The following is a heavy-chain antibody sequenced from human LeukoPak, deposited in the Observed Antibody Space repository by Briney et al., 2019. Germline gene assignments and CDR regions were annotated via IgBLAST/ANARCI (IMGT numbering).Heavy chain of an antibody. D-gene: IGHD1-26*01. Sequence: SETLSLTCAVYGGSFSGYYWSWIRQPPGKGLEWIGEINHSGSTNYNPSLKSRVTISVDTSKNQFSLKLSSVTAADTAVYYCARIRGSYQEFDYWGQGTLVTVSS. CDR1: GGSFSGYY. J-gene: IGHJ4*02. V-gene: IGHV4-34*01. CDR2: INHSGST. CDR3: ARIRGSYQEFDY.